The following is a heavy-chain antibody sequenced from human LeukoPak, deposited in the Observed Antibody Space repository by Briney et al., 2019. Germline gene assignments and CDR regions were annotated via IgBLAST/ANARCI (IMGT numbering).Heavy chain of an antibody. CDR1: GFPFSSDA. Sequence: GGSLRLSCSASGFPFSSDAMHWVRQAPGKGLEYVSAISDSGGSTYYADSVKGRFTISRDNSKNTLYLQMSSLRAEDTAVYFCVRGYSFGPYGMDVWGQGTKVTVSS. J-gene: IGHJ6*02. CDR3: VRGYSFGPYGMDV. D-gene: IGHD2-15*01. V-gene: IGHV3-64D*09. CDR2: ISDSGGST.